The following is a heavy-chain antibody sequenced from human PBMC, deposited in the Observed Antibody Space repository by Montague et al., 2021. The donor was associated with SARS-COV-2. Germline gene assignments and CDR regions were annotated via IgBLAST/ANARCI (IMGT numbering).Heavy chain of an antibody. J-gene: IGHJ2*01. CDR2: ISWNSGSI. Sequence: SLRLSCAASGFTFGDYAMHWVRQAPGKGLEWVSGISWNSGSIGHADSVKGRFTISRDNAKNSLYLQMNSLRAEDTALYYCAKEGMGGGYFDLWGRGTLVTVSS. D-gene: IGHD1-26*01. V-gene: IGHV3-9*01. CDR3: AKEGMGGGYFDL. CDR1: GFTFGDYA.